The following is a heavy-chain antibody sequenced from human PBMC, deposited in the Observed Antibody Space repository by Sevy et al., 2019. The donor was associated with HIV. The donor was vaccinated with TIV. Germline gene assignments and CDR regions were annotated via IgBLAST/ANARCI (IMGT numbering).Heavy chain of an antibody. CDR1: GFTFTEFV. CDR2: INCGGGST. V-gene: IGHV3-23*01. J-gene: IGHJ4*02. Sequence: GGSLRLSCAASGFTFTEFVMSWVRQAPGKGLEWVSTINCGGGSTYYADSVKGRFTISRDNSQNTLDLQMNSLRAEDTAVYYCAKDVVGGYYDSSGYSDHWGQGTLVTVSS. D-gene: IGHD3-22*01. CDR3: AKDVVGGYYDSSGYSDH.